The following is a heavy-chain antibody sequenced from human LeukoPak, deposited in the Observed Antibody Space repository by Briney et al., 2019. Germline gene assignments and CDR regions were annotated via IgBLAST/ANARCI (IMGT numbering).Heavy chain of an antibody. CDR3: AIRGSGSGYNGVSGFDY. V-gene: IGHV4-31*03. CDR2: IYYSGNT. Sequence: SETLSLTCTVSGGSISGGGGYYWSWIRQRPGKGLEWIGYIYYSGNTYYSPSLRSRVTISVDTSKNQFSLKLNSVTAADTAVYYCAIRGSGSGYNGVSGFDYWGQGTLVTVSS. CDR1: GGSISGGGGYY. J-gene: IGHJ4*02. D-gene: IGHD3-22*01.